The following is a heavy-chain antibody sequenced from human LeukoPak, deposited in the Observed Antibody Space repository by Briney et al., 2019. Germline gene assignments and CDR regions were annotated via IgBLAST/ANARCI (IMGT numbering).Heavy chain of an antibody. CDR3: ARARWERPFDY. V-gene: IGHV4-39*01. J-gene: IGHJ4*02. CDR2: IYYSGST. Sequence: SETLSLTCTVSGGSISSSSYYWGWIRQPPGKGLEWIGSIYYSGSTYYNPSLKSRVTISVDTSKNQFSLKLSSVTAADTAVYYCARARWERPFDYWGQGTLVTVSS. CDR1: GGSISSSSYY. D-gene: IGHD1-26*01.